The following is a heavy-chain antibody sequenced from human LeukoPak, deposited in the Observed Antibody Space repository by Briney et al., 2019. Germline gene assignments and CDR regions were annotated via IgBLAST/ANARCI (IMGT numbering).Heavy chain of an antibody. Sequence: GGSLRLSCAASGFTFSSYWMHWVRQAPGKGLVWVSRIKSDGSTTTYADSVKGRFTISRDNARNTLYLQMNSLRAEDTAVYYCARVVDTHFDYWGQGTLVTVSS. CDR1: GFTFSSYW. J-gene: IGHJ4*02. CDR2: IKSDGSTT. CDR3: ARVVDTHFDY. V-gene: IGHV3-74*01. D-gene: IGHD5-18*01.